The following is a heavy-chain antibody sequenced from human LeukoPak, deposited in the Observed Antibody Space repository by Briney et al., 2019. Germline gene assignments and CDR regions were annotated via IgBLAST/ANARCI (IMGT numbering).Heavy chain of an antibody. Sequence: SETLSLTCTVSGGSISSYYWSWIRQPPGKGLEWIGYIYYSGSTYYNPSLKSRVTISVDTSKNQFSLKLSSVTAADTAVYYCARSIAAAGPDYWGQGTLVTVSS. V-gene: IGHV4-59*12. CDR2: IYYSGST. CDR1: GGSISSYY. J-gene: IGHJ4*02. CDR3: ARSIAAAGPDY. D-gene: IGHD6-13*01.